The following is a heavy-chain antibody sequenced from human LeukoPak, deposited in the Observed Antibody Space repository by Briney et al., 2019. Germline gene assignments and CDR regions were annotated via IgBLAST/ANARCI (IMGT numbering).Heavy chain of an antibody. Sequence: GGSLRLSCAASGFTFSDYYMSWIRQAPGKGLEWVSYISSSGSTIYYADSVKGRFTISRDNAKNSLYLQMNSLRAEDTAVYYCARSVVFKPPGVFDCWGQGTLVTVSS. CDR2: ISSSGSTI. CDR3: ARSVVFKPPGVFDC. D-gene: IGHD3-22*01. J-gene: IGHJ4*02. V-gene: IGHV3-11*04. CDR1: GFTFSDYY.